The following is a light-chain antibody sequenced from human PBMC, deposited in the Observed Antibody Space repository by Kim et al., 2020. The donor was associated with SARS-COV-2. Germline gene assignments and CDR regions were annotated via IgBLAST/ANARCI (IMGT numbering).Light chain of an antibody. V-gene: IGKV3-20*01. Sequence: LSLSPGQRATRTCRASQSVSYLAWYQQRPGQSPRLLMYEATSRATGIPDRFSGIGSGTDFTLTISGLEPEDFQVYYCQQSDASPLTFGGGTKVEI. CDR3: QQSDASPLT. CDR1: QSVSY. J-gene: IGKJ4*01. CDR2: EAT.